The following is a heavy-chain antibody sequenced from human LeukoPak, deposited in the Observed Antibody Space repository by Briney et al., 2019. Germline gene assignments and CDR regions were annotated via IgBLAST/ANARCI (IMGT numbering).Heavy chain of an antibody. D-gene: IGHD5-18*01. CDR3: ASGYSYGRIRAY. J-gene: IGHJ6*01. Sequence: GGSLRLSCAVSGFTFSSYDMSWVRQAPGKGLEWVSGISGSGGSTYYADSVQGRFTISRDNSKNTLYLQMNSLRVEDTAVYYCASGYSYGRIRAYCGQGSPLTVSS. CDR2: ISGSGGST. CDR1: GFTFSSYD. V-gene: IGHV3-23*01.